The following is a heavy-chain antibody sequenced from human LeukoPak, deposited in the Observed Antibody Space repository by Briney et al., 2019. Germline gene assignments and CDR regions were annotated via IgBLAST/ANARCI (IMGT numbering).Heavy chain of an antibody. Sequence: GGSLRLSCAASGFXFSTYSINWVRQAPGKGLEWLSSISSTSNYIYYADSVKGRFTISRDNAKNSLYLQMNSLRAEDTAVYYCARDEGYFQHWGQGTLVTVSS. V-gene: IGHV3-21*01. CDR2: ISSTSNYI. CDR1: GFXFSTYS. CDR3: ARDEGYFQH. J-gene: IGHJ1*01.